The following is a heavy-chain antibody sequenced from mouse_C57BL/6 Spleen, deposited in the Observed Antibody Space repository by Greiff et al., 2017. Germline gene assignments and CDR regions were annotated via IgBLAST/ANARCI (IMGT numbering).Heavy chain of an antibody. V-gene: IGHV1-82*01. CDR2: IYPGDGDT. D-gene: IGHD2-5*01. Sequence: LQESGPELVKPGASVKISCKASGYAFSSSWMNWVKQRPGQGLEWIGRIYPGDGDTNYNGKFKGKATLTADKSSSTAYMQLSSLTSEDSAVYFCARSFGSNYVPFDYWGQGTTLTVSS. J-gene: IGHJ2*01. CDR3: ARSFGSNYVPFDY. CDR1: GYAFSSSW.